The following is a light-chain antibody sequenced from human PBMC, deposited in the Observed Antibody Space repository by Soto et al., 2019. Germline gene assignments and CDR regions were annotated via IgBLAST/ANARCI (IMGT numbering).Light chain of an antibody. CDR3: SSYTSSSTYV. Sequence: QLVLTQPASVSGSPGQSITIACTGTSSDVGGYNYVSWYQQYPGKAPRLVISDVSNRPSGVSNRFSGSKSGNSASLTISGLQAEDEADYYCSSYTSSSTYVFGTGTKVTVL. CDR2: DVS. CDR1: SSDVGGYNY. V-gene: IGLV2-14*01. J-gene: IGLJ1*01.